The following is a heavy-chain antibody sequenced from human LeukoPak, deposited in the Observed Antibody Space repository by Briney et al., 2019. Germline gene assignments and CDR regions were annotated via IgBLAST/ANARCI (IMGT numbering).Heavy chain of an antibody. D-gene: IGHD4-23*01. CDR1: GFTFSSYG. CDR2: ISYDGSNK. V-gene: IGHV3-30*18. Sequence: GGSLRLSCAASGFTFSSYGMHWVRRAPGKGLEWVAVISYDGSNKYYADSVKGRFTISRDNSKNTLYLQMNSLRAEDTAVYYCAKRGDYGGNSPFDYWGQGTLVTVSS. J-gene: IGHJ4*02. CDR3: AKRGDYGGNSPFDY.